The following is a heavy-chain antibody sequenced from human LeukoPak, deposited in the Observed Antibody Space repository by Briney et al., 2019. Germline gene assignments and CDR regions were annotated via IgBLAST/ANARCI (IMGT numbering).Heavy chain of an antibody. Sequence: SQTLSLTCSVSGGSISSGDYYWSWIRQPPGKGLEWIGYIHYSGSTYYNPSLKSRFTISVDTSKNQFSLKLSSETAADTAVYYCAREASRSGSYYFDYWGQGTLVTVSS. D-gene: IGHD3-10*01. CDR1: GGSISSGDYY. J-gene: IGHJ4*02. V-gene: IGHV4-30-4*01. CDR3: AREASRSGSYYFDY. CDR2: IHYSGST.